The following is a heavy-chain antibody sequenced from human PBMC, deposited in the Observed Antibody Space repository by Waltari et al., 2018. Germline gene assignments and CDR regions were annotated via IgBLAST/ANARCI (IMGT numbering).Heavy chain of an antibody. V-gene: IGHV1-24*01. Sequence: QVQLVQSGAEVKKPGASVKVSCKVSGYTLTELSMHWVRQAPGKGLEWMGAVDPEDGETIYAQKFQGRVTMTEDTSTDTAYMELSSLRSEDTAVYYCATDGSWDHAFDIWGQGTMVTVSS. CDR2: VDPEDGET. D-gene: IGHD1-26*01. CDR1: GYTLTELS. CDR3: ATDGSWDHAFDI. J-gene: IGHJ3*02.